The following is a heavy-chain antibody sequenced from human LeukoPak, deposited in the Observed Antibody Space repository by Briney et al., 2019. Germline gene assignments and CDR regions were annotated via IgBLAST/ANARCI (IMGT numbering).Heavy chain of an antibody. V-gene: IGHV3-48*03. CDR3: ARKDYGGYAYYYYGLDV. CDR1: GFTFSSYE. D-gene: IGHD5-12*01. J-gene: IGHJ6*04. CDR2: ISSSGSTK. Sequence: RGSLRLSCAASGFTFSSYEMNWVRQAPGKGLEWVSYISSSGSTKYYADSVKGRFTISRDNAKNSLYLQMNSLRAEDTAVYYCARKDYGGYAYYYYGLDVWDKGTTVTVSS.